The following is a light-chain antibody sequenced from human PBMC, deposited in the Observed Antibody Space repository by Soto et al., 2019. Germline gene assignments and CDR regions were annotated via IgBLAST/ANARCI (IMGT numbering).Light chain of an antibody. CDR1: QGLGTN. Sequence: TVMTQSPAPLSVSPGESATLSCRASQGLGTNLAWYQQRPGQAPRLLIYAASTRATGVPARFSGSGSETEFTLTITTLQSEDFAVYYCQQYNHWPLSFGVGTKVDIK. V-gene: IGKV3-15*01. CDR2: AAS. J-gene: IGKJ4*01. CDR3: QQYNHWPLS.